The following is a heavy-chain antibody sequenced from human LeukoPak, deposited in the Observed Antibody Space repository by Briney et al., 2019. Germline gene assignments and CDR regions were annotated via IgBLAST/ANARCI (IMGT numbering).Heavy chain of an antibody. V-gene: IGHV3-23*01. Sequence: GGSLRLSCAASGFTFSSYAMSWVRQAPGKGLEWVSAISGSGGSTYYADSVKGRFTISRDNSKNTLYLQMNSLRAADTAVYYCAKLRITMIVVVNYYFDYWGQGTLVTVSP. CDR2: ISGSGGST. CDR3: AKLRITMIVVVNYYFDY. D-gene: IGHD3-22*01. CDR1: GFTFSSYA. J-gene: IGHJ4*02.